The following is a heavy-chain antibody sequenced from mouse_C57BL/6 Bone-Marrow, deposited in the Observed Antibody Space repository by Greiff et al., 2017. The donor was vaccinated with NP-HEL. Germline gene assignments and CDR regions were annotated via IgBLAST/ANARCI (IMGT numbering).Heavy chain of an antibody. J-gene: IGHJ4*01. V-gene: IGHV1-4*01. CDR1: GYTFTSYT. CDR3: ARSVYYGSSYYYAMDY. Sequence: QVQLKQSGAELARPGASVKMSCKASGYTFTSYTMHWVKQRPGQGLEWIGYINPSSGYTKYNQKFKDKATLTADKSSSTAYMQLSSLTSEDSAVYYCARSVYYGSSYYYAMDYWGQGTSVTVSS. D-gene: IGHD1-1*01. CDR2: INPSSGYT.